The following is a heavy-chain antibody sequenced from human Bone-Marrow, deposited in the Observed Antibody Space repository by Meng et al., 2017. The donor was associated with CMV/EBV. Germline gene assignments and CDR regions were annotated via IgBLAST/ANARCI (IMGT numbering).Heavy chain of an antibody. Sequence: GESLKISCAASGFTFSSYSMNWVRQAPGKGLEWVSSISSSSSYIYYADSVKGRFTISRDNAKNSLYLQMNSLRAEDTAVYYCARGGYIIHGMDVWGQGTTVTVSS. J-gene: IGHJ6*02. D-gene: IGHD3-22*01. CDR1: GFTFSSYS. V-gene: IGHV3-21*01. CDR3: ARGGYIIHGMDV. CDR2: ISSSSSYI.